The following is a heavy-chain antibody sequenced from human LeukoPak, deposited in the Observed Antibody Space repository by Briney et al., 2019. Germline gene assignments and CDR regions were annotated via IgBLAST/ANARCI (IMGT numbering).Heavy chain of an antibody. J-gene: IGHJ4*02. D-gene: IGHD3-10*01. CDR2: ISSSSSYI. Sequence: GGSLRLSCAASGFTFSSYSMNWVRQAPGKGLKWVSSISSSSSYIYYADLVKGRFTISRDNAKNSLYLQMNGLRAEDTAVYYCARDTTYRGGFDYWGQGTLVTVSS. V-gene: IGHV3-21*01. CDR3: ARDTTYRGGFDY. CDR1: GFTFSSYS.